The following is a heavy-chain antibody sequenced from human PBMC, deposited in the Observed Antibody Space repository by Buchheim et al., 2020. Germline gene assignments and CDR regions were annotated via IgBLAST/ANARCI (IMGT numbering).Heavy chain of an antibody. D-gene: IGHD3-3*01. CDR2: IDPSDSYT. J-gene: IGHJ6*02. CDR1: GYSFTSYW. Sequence: EVQLVQSGAEVKKPGESLRISCKGSGYSFTSYWISWVRQMPGKGLEWMGRIDPSDSYTNYSPSFQGHVTISADKSIRTAYLQWSSLKASDTAMYYCARRGFLERDYYYYGMDVWGQGTT. V-gene: IGHV5-10-1*03. CDR3: ARRGFLERDYYYYGMDV.